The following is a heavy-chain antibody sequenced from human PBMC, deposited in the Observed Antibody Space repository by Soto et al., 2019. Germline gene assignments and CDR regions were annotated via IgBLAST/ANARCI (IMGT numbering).Heavy chain of an antibody. Sequence: GGSLRLSCAASGFTFSSYWMSWVRQAPGKGLEWVANIKQDGSEKYYVDSVKGRFTISRDNAKNSLYLQMNSLRAEDAAVYYCATRPVKCSSSWFDYWGQGTLVTVSS. V-gene: IGHV3-7*01. CDR3: ATRPVKCSSSWFDY. CDR2: IKQDGSEK. J-gene: IGHJ4*02. D-gene: IGHD6-13*01. CDR1: GFTFSSYW.